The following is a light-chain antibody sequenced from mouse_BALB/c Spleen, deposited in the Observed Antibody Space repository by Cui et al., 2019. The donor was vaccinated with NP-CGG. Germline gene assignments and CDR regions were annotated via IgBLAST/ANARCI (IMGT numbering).Light chain of an antibody. CDR2: GTN. CDR1: TGAVTTSNH. Sequence: QAVVTQESALTTSPGETVTLTCRSSTGAVTTSNHANWVQENPDHVFTGLIGGTNNRAPGVPARFSGSLIGDKAALTITGAQTEDEAIYFCALWYSNHWVFGGGTKLTVL. J-gene: IGLJ1*01. V-gene: IGLV1*01. CDR3: ALWYSNHWV.